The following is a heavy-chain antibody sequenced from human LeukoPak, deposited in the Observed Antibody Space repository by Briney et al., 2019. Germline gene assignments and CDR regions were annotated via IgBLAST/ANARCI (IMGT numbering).Heavy chain of an antibody. CDR3: ARDLDSSLSVPRYYMDV. Sequence: PGGSLRLSCAASGFTFSSYAMSWVRQAPGKGLEWVSSISSSSSYIYYADSVKGRFTISRDNAKNSLYLQMNSLRAEDTAVYYCARDLDSSLSVPRYYMDVWGKGTTVTVSS. CDR1: GFTFSSYA. D-gene: IGHD6-6*01. V-gene: IGHV3-21*01. J-gene: IGHJ6*03. CDR2: ISSSSSYI.